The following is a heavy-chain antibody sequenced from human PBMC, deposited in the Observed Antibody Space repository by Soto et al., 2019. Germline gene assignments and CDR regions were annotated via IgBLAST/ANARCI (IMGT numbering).Heavy chain of an antibody. Sequence: EVQLVEAGGGLVQPGGSLRLSCAASGFIFSNYAMHWVRQAPGKGLEYLSAISSHGGDASYARSVKDRFTISRDNSKNTLYLKMCRLRVEDMAVYYCTRDGGSNNECDYWGQGTRVTVSS. CDR3: TRDGGSNNECDY. V-gene: IGHV3-64*01. D-gene: IGHD1-26*01. CDR2: ISSHGGDA. J-gene: IGHJ4*02. CDR1: GFIFSNYA.